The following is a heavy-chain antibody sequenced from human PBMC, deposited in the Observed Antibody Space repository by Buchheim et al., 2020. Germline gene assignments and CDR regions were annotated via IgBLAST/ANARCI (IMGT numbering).Heavy chain of an antibody. CDR2: IWYDGSNK. CDR3: ARLHGSYDLFDY. CDR1: GFTFSIYG. J-gene: IGHJ4*02. D-gene: IGHD1-26*01. V-gene: IGHV3-33*08. Sequence: QVQLVESGGGVVQPGGSLRLSCAASGFTFSIYGMDWVRQAPGKGLEWVAVIWYDGSNKYYADSVKGRFTISRDNSKNTLYLQMNSLRAEDTAVYYCARLHGSYDLFDYWGQGTL.